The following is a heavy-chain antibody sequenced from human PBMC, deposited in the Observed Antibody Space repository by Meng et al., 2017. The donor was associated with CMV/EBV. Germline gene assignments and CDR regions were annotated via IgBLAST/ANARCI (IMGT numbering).Heavy chain of an antibody. CDR1: GFTFSSYG. D-gene: IGHD1-1*01. J-gene: IGHJ3*02. CDR3: AKAGGYNWNDEAFDI. Sequence: GESLKISCAASGFTFSSYGMHWGRQAPGKGLEWVAFIRYDGNNKYYADSVKGRFTISRDNSKNTLNLQMNSLRAEEKAVFYCAKAGGYNWNDEAFDIWGQGTMVTVSS. CDR2: IRYDGNNK. V-gene: IGHV3-30*02.